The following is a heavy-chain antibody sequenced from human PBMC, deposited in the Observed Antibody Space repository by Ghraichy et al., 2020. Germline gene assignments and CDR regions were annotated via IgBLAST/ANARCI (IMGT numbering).Heavy chain of an antibody. J-gene: IGHJ5*02. CDR1: GFTFSSYA. CDR2: ISYDGSNK. V-gene: IGHV3-30-3*01. CDR3: ARDAFGDFWSGPDNWFDP. Sequence: GGSLRLSCAASGFTFSSYAMHWVRQAPGKGLEWVAVISYDGSNKYYADSVKGRFTISRDNSKNTLYLQMNSLRAEDTAVYYCARDAFGDFWSGPDNWFDPWGQGTLVTVSS. D-gene: IGHD3-3*01.